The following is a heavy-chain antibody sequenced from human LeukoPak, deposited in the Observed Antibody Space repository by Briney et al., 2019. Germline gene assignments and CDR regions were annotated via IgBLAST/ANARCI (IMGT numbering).Heavy chain of an antibody. CDR2: ISAYNGNT. V-gene: IGHV1-18*01. CDR1: VYTFTSYG. Sequence: GASVTVSCKASVYTFTSYGFSWVRQPPGQGLEWVGWISAYNGNTNYAQKLQGRVTMTTDTSTSTAYMELRSLRSDDTAVYYCARSSSDYYCYMDVWGKGTAVSV. J-gene: IGHJ6*03. CDR3: ARSSSDYYCYMDV.